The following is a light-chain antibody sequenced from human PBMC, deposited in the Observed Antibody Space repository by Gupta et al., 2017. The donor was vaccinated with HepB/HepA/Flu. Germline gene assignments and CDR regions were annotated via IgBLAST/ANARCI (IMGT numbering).Light chain of an antibody. Sequence: DTQMTQSPSTLSASVGDRVTITCRASQSISSWLAWYQQKPEKAPKLLIYKASSLESGVPSRFSGSGSGTEFTLTISSLQPDDFATYYCQQDNSYPWTFGQGTKVEIK. CDR3: QQDNSYPWT. J-gene: IGKJ1*01. V-gene: IGKV1-5*03. CDR2: KAS. CDR1: QSISSW.